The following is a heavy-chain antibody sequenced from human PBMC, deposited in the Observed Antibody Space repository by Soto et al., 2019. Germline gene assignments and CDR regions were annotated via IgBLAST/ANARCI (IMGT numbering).Heavy chain of an antibody. CDR1: GGSISSGAYY. Sequence: QVQLQESGPGLVKPSETLSLTCTVSGGSISSGAYYWSWIRQHPGKGLEWIGYISYSGTTYYNPSLKSRVIVSVDTSKNQFSLTLSSVTAADTALYFCARNYTYGPTLNWFDPWGQGTLVTVSS. J-gene: IGHJ5*02. CDR3: ARNYTYGPTLNWFDP. CDR2: ISYSGTT. D-gene: IGHD1-7*01. V-gene: IGHV4-31*03.